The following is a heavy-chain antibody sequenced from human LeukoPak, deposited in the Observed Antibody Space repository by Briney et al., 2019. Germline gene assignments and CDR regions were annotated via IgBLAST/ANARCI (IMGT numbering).Heavy chain of an antibody. J-gene: IGHJ4*02. D-gene: IGHD5-12*01. CDR1: GGSLTNYY. V-gene: IGHV4-59*01. CDR3: ARALATMFFDY. Sequence: SETLSLTCSVSGGSLTNYYWTWLRQPPGKGLEWIGYIDYSGRANYSPSLKSRVTISLDTSNNQFSLKFNSVTAADTAVYYCARALATMFFDYWGQGTLVTVST. CDR2: IDYSGRA.